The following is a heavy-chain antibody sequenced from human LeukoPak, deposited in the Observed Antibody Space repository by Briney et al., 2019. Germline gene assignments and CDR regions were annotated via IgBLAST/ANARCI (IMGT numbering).Heavy chain of an antibody. CDR3: ARRLVDIVAPKLENNWFDP. CDR1: GGSISSSSYY. V-gene: IGHV4-39*07. J-gene: IGHJ5*02. Sequence: PSETLSLTCTVSGGSISSSSYYWGWIRQPPGKGLEWIGSIYYSGSTYYNPSLKSRVTISVDTSKNQFSLKLSSVTAADTAVYYCARRLVDIVAPKLENNWFDPWGQGTLVTVSS. CDR2: IYYSGST. D-gene: IGHD5-12*01.